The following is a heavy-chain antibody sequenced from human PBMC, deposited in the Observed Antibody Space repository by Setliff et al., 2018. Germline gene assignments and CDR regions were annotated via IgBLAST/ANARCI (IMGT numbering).Heavy chain of an antibody. J-gene: IGHJ4*02. CDR3: ARDPHYGDYVFNY. D-gene: IGHD4-17*01. V-gene: IGHV4-38-2*02. Sequence: SETLSLTCTVSGYSISSGHYWGWIRQPPGKGLEWIGSISHSGSTYYNPSLRSRVTISLDTSKNQFSPKLTSVTAADTAVYYCARDPHYGDYVFNYWGQGTLVTVSS. CDR2: ISHSGST. CDR1: GYSISSGHY.